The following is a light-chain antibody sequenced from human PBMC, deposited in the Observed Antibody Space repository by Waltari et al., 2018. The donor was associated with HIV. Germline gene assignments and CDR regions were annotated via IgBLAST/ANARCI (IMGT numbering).Light chain of an antibody. CDR3: QQNNNWPQFT. CDR1: QSVRSN. Sequence: IVLTQSPATLSVSPGDSVTLSCRPSQSVRSNLAWYQQKPGQAPSLLIYGASTRATGIPARFSGSRSGTEFTLTISSLQSEDFAVYYCQQNNNWPQFTFGQGTRLEIK. J-gene: IGKJ5*01. CDR2: GAS. V-gene: IGKV3-15*01.